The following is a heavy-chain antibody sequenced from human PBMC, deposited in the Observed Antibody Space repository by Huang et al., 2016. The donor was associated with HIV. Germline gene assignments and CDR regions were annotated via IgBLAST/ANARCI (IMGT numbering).Heavy chain of an antibody. V-gene: IGHV3-7*01. D-gene: IGHD6-19*01. CDR1: GFSISTYW. J-gene: IGHJ1*01. CDR2: IKQDGSEK. Sequence: EVQLVESGGGLVQPGGSLRVSCAASGFSISTYWMGWVRQTPGKGLEGVASIKQDGSEKDYVDAVKGRFIISRDNAKNSLYLQMNSLRAEDTAVYYCTRGPLGWLVHRYFYHWGQGTLVTVSS. CDR3: TRGPLGWLVHRYFYH.